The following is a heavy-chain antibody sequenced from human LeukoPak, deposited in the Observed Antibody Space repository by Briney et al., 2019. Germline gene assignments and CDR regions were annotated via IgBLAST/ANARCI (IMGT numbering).Heavy chain of an antibody. CDR3: ARDGRGGAFDI. J-gene: IGHJ3*02. Sequence: GGSLRLSCAASGFTVSSNYMSWVRQAPGKGLEWVSVIYSGGSTYYADSVKGRFTISGDNSKNTLYLQMNSLRAEDTAVYYCARDGRGGAFDIWGQGTMVTVSS. CDR2: IYSGGST. V-gene: IGHV3-66*02. D-gene: IGHD3-10*02. CDR1: GFTVSSNY.